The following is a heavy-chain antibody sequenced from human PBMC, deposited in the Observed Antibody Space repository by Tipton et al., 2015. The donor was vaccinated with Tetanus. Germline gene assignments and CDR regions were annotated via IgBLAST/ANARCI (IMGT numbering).Heavy chain of an antibody. J-gene: IGHJ3*02. D-gene: IGHD3/OR15-3a*01. CDR3: ATEHLDYQTDAFDI. CDR1: GFTFSSYG. V-gene: IGHV3-33*01. CDR2: IWYDGSNK. Sequence: SLRLSCAASGFTFSSYGMHWVRQAPGKGLEWVAGIWYDGSNKYYADSVKGRFTISRDNSKNTLYLQMNSLRAEDTAVYYCATEHLDYQTDAFDIWGQGTMVTVSS.